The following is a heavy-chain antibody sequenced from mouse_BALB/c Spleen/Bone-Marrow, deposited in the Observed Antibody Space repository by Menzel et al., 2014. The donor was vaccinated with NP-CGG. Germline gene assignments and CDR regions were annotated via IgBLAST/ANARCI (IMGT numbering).Heavy chain of an antibody. CDR2: IRNKANGYTT. D-gene: IGHD2-3*01. V-gene: IGHV7-3*02. J-gene: IGHJ2*01. CDR3: ARDMGGLLFDY. Sequence: DVQLVESGGGLVQPGGSLRLSCAPSGFTFTDYYMNWVRQPPGKALEWLGFIRNKANGYTTEYSASVKGRFTISRDISQSILYLQMNTLRAEDSATYYCARDMGGLLFDYWGQGTTLTVSS. CDR1: GFTFTDYY.